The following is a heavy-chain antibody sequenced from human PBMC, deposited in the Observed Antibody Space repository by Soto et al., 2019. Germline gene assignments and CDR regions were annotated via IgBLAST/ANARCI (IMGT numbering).Heavy chain of an antibody. CDR3: ARAPLRFFSLTAGMNDY. CDR2: MNPNSGNT. V-gene: IGHV1-8*01. J-gene: IGHJ4*02. Sequence: GASVKVSCKASGYTFTSYDINWVRQATGQGLEWMGWMNPNSGNTGYAQKFQGRVTMTRNTSISTAYMELSSLRSEDTAVYYCARAPLRFFSLTAGMNDYWGQGTLVTVSS. CDR1: GYTFTSYD. D-gene: IGHD3-3*01.